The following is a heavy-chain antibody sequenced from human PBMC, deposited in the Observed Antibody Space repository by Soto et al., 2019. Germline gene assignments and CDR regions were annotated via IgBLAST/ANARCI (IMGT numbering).Heavy chain of an antibody. CDR2: ISGSGGST. Sequence: EVQLLESGGGLVQPGGSLRLSCAASGFTFSNYAMSWVRQAPGKGLEWLSGISGSGGSTYYADSVKGRFTISRDNSKDTLFLQINSLRADDTAVYYCAKDEEWPPWRGYFDSWGQGTLVTVSS. D-gene: IGHD3-3*01. CDR1: GFTFSNYA. J-gene: IGHJ4*02. CDR3: AKDEEWPPWRGYFDS. V-gene: IGHV3-23*01.